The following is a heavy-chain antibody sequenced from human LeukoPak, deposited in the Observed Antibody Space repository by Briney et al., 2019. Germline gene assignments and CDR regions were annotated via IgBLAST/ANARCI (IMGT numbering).Heavy chain of an antibody. V-gene: IGHV3-23*01. CDR2: ISGSGGST. CDR1: GFTFSSYA. CDR3: AKDLGMVWYFDL. Sequence: PGGSLRLSCAASGFTFSSYAMSWVRQAPGEGLEWVSGISGSGGSTYYADSVKGRFTISRDNSKNTLYLQMNSLRVEDTAVYYCAKDLGMVWYFDLWGRGTLVTVSS. J-gene: IGHJ2*01. D-gene: IGHD2-8*01.